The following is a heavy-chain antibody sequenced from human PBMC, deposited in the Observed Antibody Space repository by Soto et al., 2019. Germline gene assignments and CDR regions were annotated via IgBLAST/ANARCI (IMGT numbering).Heavy chain of an antibody. Sequence: QITLKESGPTLVKPTQTLTLTCSCSGFSLSTTPVGVGWIRQPPGKALEWLALIYWDDDRRYIPSLKNRLTITKDTSAGQVVLTMTTMDPVDISTYYCAQSPPFDFKGYYFDYGGPGILVTVSS. CDR1: GFSLSTTPVG. J-gene: IGHJ4*02. CDR3: AQSPPFDFKGYYFDY. D-gene: IGHD3-9*01. V-gene: IGHV2-5*02. CDR2: IYWDDDR.